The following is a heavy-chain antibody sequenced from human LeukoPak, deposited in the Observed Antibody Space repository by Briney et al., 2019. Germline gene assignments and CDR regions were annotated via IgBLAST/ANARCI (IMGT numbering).Heavy chain of an antibody. CDR3: ARAAPSYYYDSSGYTGY. D-gene: IGHD3-22*01. CDR2: INSDGSST. Sequence: GGSLRLSCAASGFTFSSYWMHWVRQAPGKGLVWVSRINSDGSSTSYADSVKGRFTISRDNAKNTLYLQMNSLRAEDTAVYYCARAAPSYYYDSSGYTGYWGQGTLVTVSS. J-gene: IGHJ4*02. CDR1: GFTFSSYW. V-gene: IGHV3-74*01.